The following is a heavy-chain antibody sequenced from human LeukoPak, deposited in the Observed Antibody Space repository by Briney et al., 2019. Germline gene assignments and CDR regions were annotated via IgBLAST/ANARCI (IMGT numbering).Heavy chain of an antibody. Sequence: SGPTLVKPTQTLTLTCTFSGFSLTTSGVGVGWIRQPPGKALEWLAVINWNDDKRYSPSLKSRLTITKDTSKNQVVLTMTNMDPVDTGTYYCAHDSSGWYGFDSWGQGTLVTVSS. V-gene: IGHV2-5*01. CDR1: GFSLTTSGVG. D-gene: IGHD6-19*01. J-gene: IGHJ4*02. CDR3: AHDSSGWYGFDS. CDR2: INWNDDK.